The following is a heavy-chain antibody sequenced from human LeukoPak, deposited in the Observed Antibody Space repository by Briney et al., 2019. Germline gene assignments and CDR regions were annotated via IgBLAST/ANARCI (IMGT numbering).Heavy chain of an antibody. CDR3: AGGAEACSVNAAFDI. Sequence: SQTLSLTCAISGDSVSSKSAAWNWIRQSPSRGLEWLGRTYYRSKWCTDYAVSVKSRITINPDTSKNQFSLQLNSVTPDDTAVYYCAGGAEACSVNAAFDIWGQGTMVTVSA. V-gene: IGHV6-1*01. J-gene: IGHJ3*02. CDR2: TYYRSKWCT. D-gene: IGHD3-10*02. CDR1: GDSVSSKSAA.